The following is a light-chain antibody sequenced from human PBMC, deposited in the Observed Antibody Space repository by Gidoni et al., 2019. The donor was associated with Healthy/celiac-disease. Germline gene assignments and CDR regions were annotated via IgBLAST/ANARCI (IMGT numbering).Light chain of an antibody. CDR2: KAS. CDR3: QQYNSYSWT. CDR1: QSISSW. Sequence: DLQMTQSPSTLSASVGDRVTITCRASQSISSWLAWYQQKPGNAPKLLIYKASSLESGVPSRFSGSGSGTEFTLTISSLHPDDFATYYCQQYNSYSWTFGQGTKVEIK. V-gene: IGKV1-5*03. J-gene: IGKJ1*01.